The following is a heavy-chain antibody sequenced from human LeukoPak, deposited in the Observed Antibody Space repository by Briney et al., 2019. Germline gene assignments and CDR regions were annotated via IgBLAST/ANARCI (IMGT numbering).Heavy chain of an antibody. CDR1: GFTFDDYA. D-gene: IGHD3-22*01. Sequence: GGSLRLSCAASGFTFDDYAMHWVRQAPGKGLEWVSGISWNSGSIGYADSVKGRFTISRDNAKNSLYLQMNSLRAEDTALYYCAKGPQYYYDSSGYRDWGQGTLVTVSS. V-gene: IGHV3-9*01. CDR2: ISWNSGSI. CDR3: AKGPQYYYDSSGYRD. J-gene: IGHJ4*02.